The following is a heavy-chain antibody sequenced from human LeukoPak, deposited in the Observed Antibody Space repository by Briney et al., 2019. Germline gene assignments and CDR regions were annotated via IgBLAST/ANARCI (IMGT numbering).Heavy chain of an antibody. CDR1: GYTFTGYY. Sequence: ASVKVSCKASGYTFTGYYIQWARQAPGQGLEWMGWINPHSGGTNYAQEFQGRVTMTRDTSISTAYMELRSLRSDDTAVYYCARGVNYYDSSGYYGLWGKYYYMDVWGKGTTVTVSS. CDR2: INPHSGGT. V-gene: IGHV1-2*02. CDR3: ARGVNYYDSSGYYGLWGKYYYMDV. J-gene: IGHJ6*03. D-gene: IGHD3-22*01.